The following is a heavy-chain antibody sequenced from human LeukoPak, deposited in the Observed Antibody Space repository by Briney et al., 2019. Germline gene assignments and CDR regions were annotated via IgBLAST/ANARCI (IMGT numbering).Heavy chain of an antibody. Sequence: ASVKVTCKATGYSFTSYDFSWVRQAPGQGQERKGWISTYNDKTNDEQKLQGRVTMTTDTSTSTAYMELRRLKSDDTAVYYCARVVPIFGVVVIMGGWFDPWAREPWSASPQ. J-gene: IGHJ5*02. CDR1: GYSFTSYD. CDR2: ISTYNDKT. V-gene: IGHV1-18*01. D-gene: IGHD3-3*01. CDR3: ARVVPIFGVVVIMGGWFDP.